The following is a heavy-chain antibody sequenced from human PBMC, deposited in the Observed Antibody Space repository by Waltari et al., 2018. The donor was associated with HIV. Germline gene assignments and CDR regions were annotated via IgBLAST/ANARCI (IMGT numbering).Heavy chain of an antibody. J-gene: IGHJ4*02. Sequence: QVQLQESGPGLVKPSETLSLTCTVSGYSISSGYYWGWIRQPPGKGLEWIGSIYHSGSTYYNPSLKSRVTISVDTSKNQFSLKLSSVTAADTAVYYCARSHLLGYCSGGSCPDDDYWGQGTLVTVSS. CDR1: GYSISSGYY. D-gene: IGHD2-15*01. CDR2: IYHSGST. V-gene: IGHV4-38-2*02. CDR3: ARSHLLGYCSGGSCPDDDY.